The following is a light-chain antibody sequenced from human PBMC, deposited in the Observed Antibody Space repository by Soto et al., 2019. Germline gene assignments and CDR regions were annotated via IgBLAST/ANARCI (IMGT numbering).Light chain of an antibody. CDR2: DAS. CDR3: HQYNSWPPGT. CDR1: QSISSW. V-gene: IGKV1-5*01. Sequence: DIQMTQSPSTLSSSVGDRVTITCRASQSISSWLAWYQQKPGKAPTLLIYDASSLESGVPSRFSGSGSGTEFTLTISSLQSEDFALYYCHQYNSWPPGTFGQGTKVDI. J-gene: IGKJ2*01.